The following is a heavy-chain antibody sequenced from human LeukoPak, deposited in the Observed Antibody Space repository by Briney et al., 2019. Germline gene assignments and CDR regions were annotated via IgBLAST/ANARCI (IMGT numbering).Heavy chain of an antibody. J-gene: IGHJ4*02. V-gene: IGHV3-21*01. CDR3: AGEKYNYGDYEHIDY. D-gene: IGHD4-17*01. Sequence: GGSLRLSCAASGFTFSSYSMNWVRQAPGKGLEWVSSISSSSSYIYYADSVKGRFTISRDNAKNSLYLQMNSLRAEDTAVYYCAGEKYNYGDYEHIDYWGQGTLVTVSS. CDR2: ISSSSSYI. CDR1: GFTFSSYS.